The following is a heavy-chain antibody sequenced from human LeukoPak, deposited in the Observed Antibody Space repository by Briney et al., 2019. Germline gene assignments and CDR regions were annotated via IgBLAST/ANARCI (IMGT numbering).Heavy chain of an antibody. Sequence: ASVKVSCTASGYTFTSYGISWVRQAPGQGLEWMGWISAYNGNTNYAQKLQGRVTMTTDTSTSTAYMELRSLRSDDTAVYYCARGSAIAAAGSWFDPWGQGTLVTVSS. CDR1: GYTFTSYG. J-gene: IGHJ5*02. D-gene: IGHD6-13*01. CDR3: ARGSAIAAAGSWFDP. CDR2: ISAYNGNT. V-gene: IGHV1-18*01.